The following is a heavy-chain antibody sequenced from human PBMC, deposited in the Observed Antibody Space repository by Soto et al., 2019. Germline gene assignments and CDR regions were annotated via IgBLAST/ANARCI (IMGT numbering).Heavy chain of an antibody. CDR2: ISWNSGSI. V-gene: IGHV3-9*01. Sequence: AGGSLRFSCAASGFTFDDYAMHWVRQAPGKGLEWVSGISWNSGSIGYADSVKGRFTISRDNAKNSLYLQMNSLRAEDTALYYCAKGVSWSDYYYYGMDVWGQGTTVTVSS. CDR1: GFTFDDYA. CDR3: AKGVSWSDYYYYGMDV. J-gene: IGHJ6*02. D-gene: IGHD3-3*01.